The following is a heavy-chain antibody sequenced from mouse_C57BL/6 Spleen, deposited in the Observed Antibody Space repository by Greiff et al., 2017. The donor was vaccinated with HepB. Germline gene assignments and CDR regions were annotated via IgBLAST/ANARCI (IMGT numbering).Heavy chain of an antibody. J-gene: IGHJ4*01. V-gene: IGHV1-52*01. CDR3: ARRSNYAGNAMDY. CDR2: IDPSDSET. D-gene: IGHD2-5*01. CDR1: GYTFTSYW. Sequence: VQLQQPGAELVRPGSSVKLSCKASGYTFTSYWMHWVKQRPIQGLEWIGNIDPSDSETHYNQKFKDKATLTVDKSSSTAYMQLSSLTSEDSAVYYCARRSNYAGNAMDYWGQGTSVTVSS.